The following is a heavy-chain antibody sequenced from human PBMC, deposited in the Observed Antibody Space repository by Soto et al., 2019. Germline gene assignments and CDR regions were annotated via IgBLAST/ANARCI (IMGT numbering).Heavy chain of an antibody. CDR2: IYRSGST. V-gene: IGHV4-38-2*01. Sequence: SETLSLTCAVSDYSISSGYYWGWIRQPPGKGLEWIGSIYRSGSTFYNPSLKSRVTISVDTSKNQFSLKLTSVTAADTAVYFCARLWGCSGGHCLYYFDYRGQGTLVTVSS. J-gene: IGHJ4*02. D-gene: IGHD2-15*01. CDR1: DYSISSGYY. CDR3: ARLWGCSGGHCLYYFDY.